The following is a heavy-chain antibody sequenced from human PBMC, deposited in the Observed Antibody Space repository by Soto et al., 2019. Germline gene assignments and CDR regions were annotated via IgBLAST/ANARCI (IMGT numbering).Heavy chain of an antibody. J-gene: IGHJ6*02. CDR2: IRGSGSTI. V-gene: IGHV3-48*03. Sequence: EVQLVESGGGLVQPGGSLRLSCVASGFTLSSYDVNWVRQAPGKGLECVSYIRGSGSTIYYAVSVQGRFTIPRDKAKNTQYLQMNSLRAEDTADYYCARGEAPVDYHGMDVWGQGTKVTVSS. CDR3: ARGEAPVDYHGMDV. CDR1: GFTLSSYD.